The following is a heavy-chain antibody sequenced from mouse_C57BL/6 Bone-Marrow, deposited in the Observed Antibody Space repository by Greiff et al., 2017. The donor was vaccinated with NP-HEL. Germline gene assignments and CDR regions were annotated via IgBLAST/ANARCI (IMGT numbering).Heavy chain of an antibody. J-gene: IGHJ4*01. Sequence: VQLVESDAELVKPGASVKISCKVSGYTFTDHTIHWMKQRPEQGLEWIGYIYPRDGSTKYNEKFKGKATLTADKSSSTAYMQLNSLTSEDSAVYFGARNYYGSSYDAMDYWGQGTSVTVSS. V-gene: IGHV1-78*01. CDR3: ARNYYGSSYDAMDY. D-gene: IGHD1-1*01. CDR1: GYTFTDHT. CDR2: IYPRDGST.